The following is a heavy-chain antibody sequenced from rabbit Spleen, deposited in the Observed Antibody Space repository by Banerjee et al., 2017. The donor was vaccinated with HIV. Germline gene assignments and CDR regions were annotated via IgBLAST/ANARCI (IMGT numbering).Heavy chain of an antibody. J-gene: IGHJ4*01. Sequence: QEQVVESGGDLVQPGASLTLTCTASGFSFSSNYDMCWVRQAPGKGLELIACIYVSNGNTYYASWAKGRFTITRSTSLNTVTLQMTSLTAADAATYFCARDVLTGSAGAINGLNLWGPGTLVTVS. CDR2: IYVSNGNT. CDR3: ARDVLTGSAGAINGLNL. CDR1: GFSFSSNYD. V-gene: IGHV1S43*01. D-gene: IGHD4-2*01.